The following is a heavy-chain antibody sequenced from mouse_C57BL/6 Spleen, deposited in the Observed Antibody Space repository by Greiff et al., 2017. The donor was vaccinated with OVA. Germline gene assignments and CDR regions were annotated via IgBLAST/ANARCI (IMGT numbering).Heavy chain of an antibody. CDR1: GYTFTSYW. Sequence: VQLQQSGAELVRPGSSVKLSCKASGYTFTSYWMHWVKQRPIQGLEWIGNIDPSDSETHYNQKFKDKATLTVDKSSSTAYMQLSSLTSEDSAVYYCARGEFSSYYAMDYWGQGTSVTVSS. D-gene: IGHD1-1*01. V-gene: IGHV1-52*01. CDR3: ARGEFSSYYAMDY. J-gene: IGHJ4*01. CDR2: IDPSDSET.